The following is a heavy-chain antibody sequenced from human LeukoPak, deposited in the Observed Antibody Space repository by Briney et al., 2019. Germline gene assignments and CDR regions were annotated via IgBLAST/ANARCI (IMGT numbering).Heavy chain of an antibody. V-gene: IGHV3-74*01. CDR3: VREAGGTYAFDV. J-gene: IGHJ3*01. CDR2: IDGDGSRA. D-gene: IGHD3-16*01. CDR1: GFTFNTYW. Sequence: GGSLRLSCAASGFTFNTYWMHWVRQGPGKGLVWVSRIDGDGSRASYADSVKGRFTISRDNAKNTLYLQMNTPRPEDTAVYFCVREAGGTYAFDVWGQGTMVTVSS.